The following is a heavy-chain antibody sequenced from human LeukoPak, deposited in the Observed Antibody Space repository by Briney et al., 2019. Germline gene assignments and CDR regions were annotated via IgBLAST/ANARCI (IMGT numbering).Heavy chain of an antibody. J-gene: IGHJ6*02. CDR2: INTNTGNP. V-gene: IGHV7-4-1*02. Sequence: EASVKVSCKASGYTFTSYGISWVRQAPGQGLEWMGWINTNTGNPTYAQGFTGRFVFSLDTSVSTAYLQISSLKAEDTAVYYCARDGWERRYYYGMDVWGQGTTVTVSS. CDR1: GYTFTSYG. CDR3: ARDGWERRYYYGMDV. D-gene: IGHD1-26*01.